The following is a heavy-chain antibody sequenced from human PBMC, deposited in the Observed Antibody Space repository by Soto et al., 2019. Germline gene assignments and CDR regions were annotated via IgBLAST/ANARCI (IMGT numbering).Heavy chain of an antibody. J-gene: IGHJ3*02. D-gene: IGHD6-6*01. CDR3: GGYSSSSVAFDI. V-gene: IGHV4-59*08. Sequence: SETLSLTCTVSGGSISSYYWSWIRQPPGEGLEWIGYIYYSGSTNYNPSLKSRVTISVDTSKNQFSLKLSSVTAADTAVYYCGGYSSSSVAFDIWGQGTMVTVSS. CDR2: IYYSGST. CDR1: GGSISSYY.